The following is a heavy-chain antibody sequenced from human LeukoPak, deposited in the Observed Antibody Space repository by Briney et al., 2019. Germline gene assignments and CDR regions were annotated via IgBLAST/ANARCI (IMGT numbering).Heavy chain of an antibody. CDR3: TTRSGDFWSGFVN. D-gene: IGHD3-3*01. CDR1: VNSLSELS. V-gene: IGHV1-24*01. J-gene: IGHJ4*02. Sequence: ASVTVSCKVSVNSLSELSIQWVRQAPGKGRECMGGFDPEEAKMVYAQNFQGRVTMTEDTSTQTAYMELSGLTSDDTAVYYCTTRSGDFWSGFVNWGQGTLVTVSS. CDR2: FDPEEAKM.